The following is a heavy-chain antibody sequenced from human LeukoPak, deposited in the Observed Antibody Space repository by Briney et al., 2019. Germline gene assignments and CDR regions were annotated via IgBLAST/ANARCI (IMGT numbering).Heavy chain of an antibody. D-gene: IGHD6-19*01. CDR1: GYTFTGYY. V-gene: IGHV1-2*04. J-gene: IGHJ4*02. CDR2: INPNSGGT. CDR3: ARDAGWQWPEYYFDY. Sequence: ASVKVSCTASGYTFTGYYMHWVRQAPGQGLEWMGWINPNSGGTNYAQKFQGWVTMTRDTSISTAYMELSRLRSDDTAVYYCARDAGWQWPEYYFDYWGQGTLVTVSS.